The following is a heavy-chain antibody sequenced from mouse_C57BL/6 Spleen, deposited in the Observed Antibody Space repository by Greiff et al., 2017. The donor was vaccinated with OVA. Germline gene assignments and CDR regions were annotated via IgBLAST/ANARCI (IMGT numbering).Heavy chain of an antibody. CDR1: GYAFTNYL. Sequence: QVQLKQSGAELVRPGTSVKVSCKASGYAFTNYLIEWVKQRPGQGLEWIGVINPGSGGTNYNEKFKGKATLTADKSSSTAYMQLSSLTSEDSAVYFCARGSLLREGYAMDYWGQGTSVTVSS. CDR3: ARGSLLREGYAMDY. J-gene: IGHJ4*01. CDR2: INPGSGGT. D-gene: IGHD2-10*01. V-gene: IGHV1-54*01.